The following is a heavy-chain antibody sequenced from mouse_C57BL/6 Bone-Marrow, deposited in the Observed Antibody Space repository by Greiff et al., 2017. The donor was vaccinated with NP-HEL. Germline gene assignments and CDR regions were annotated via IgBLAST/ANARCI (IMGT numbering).Heavy chain of an antibody. Sequence: QVQLQQSGAELVKPGASVKLSCKASGYTFTSYWMQWVKQRPGQGLEWIGEIDPSDSYTNYNQKFKGKATLTVDTSSSTAYMQLSSLTSEDSAVYYCARKRVVAKMDYWGLGTSVTVSS. CDR3: ARKRVVAKMDY. J-gene: IGHJ4*01. V-gene: IGHV1-50*01. CDR1: GYTFTSYW. D-gene: IGHD1-1*01. CDR2: IDPSDSYT.